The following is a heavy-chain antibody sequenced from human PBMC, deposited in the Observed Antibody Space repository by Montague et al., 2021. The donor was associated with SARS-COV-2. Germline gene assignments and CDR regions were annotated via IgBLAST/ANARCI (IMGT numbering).Heavy chain of an antibody. CDR3: ARQIQQVVLSPAKLTNWFDP. D-gene: IGHD2-15*01. Sequence: SETLSLTCTVSGASITSSNRWNWVRQPPGKGLEWIGQIYHSGSTNYNPSLKSRLTLSLDKSKNQFSLSLSSVTAADTAVYYCARQIQQVVLSPAKLTNWFDPWGLGTLATVAS. V-gene: IGHV4-4*02. J-gene: IGHJ5*02. CDR1: GASITSSNR. CDR2: IYHSGST.